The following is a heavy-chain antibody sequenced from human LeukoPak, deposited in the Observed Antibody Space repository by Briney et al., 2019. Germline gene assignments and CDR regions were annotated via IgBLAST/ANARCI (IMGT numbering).Heavy chain of an antibody. CDR2: INHSGST. V-gene: IGHV4-34*01. D-gene: IGHD3-10*01. CDR3: AIRIADYYGSGKLADY. J-gene: IGHJ4*02. CDR1: GGSFSGYY. Sequence: PSETLSLTCAVYGGSFSGYYWSWIRQPPGKGLEWIGEINHSGSTNYNPSLKSRVTISVDTSKNQFSLKLSSVTAADTAVYYCAIRIADYYGSGKLADYWGQGTLVTVSS.